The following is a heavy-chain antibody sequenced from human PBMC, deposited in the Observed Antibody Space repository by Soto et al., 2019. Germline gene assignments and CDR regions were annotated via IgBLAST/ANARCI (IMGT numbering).Heavy chain of an antibody. CDR1: GDSIRSSSY. CDR3: ASIYDSSGYYYGNNWFDP. V-gene: IGHV4-38-2*02. D-gene: IGHD3-22*01. J-gene: IGHJ5*02. Sequence: SETLSLTCTVSGDSIRSSSYWGWIRQPPGKGLEWIGSIYSTGNTYYNPSLNSQVTISVDTSKNQFSLKLSSVTAADTAVYYCASIYDSSGYYYGNNWFDPWGQGTLVTVSS. CDR2: IYSTGNT.